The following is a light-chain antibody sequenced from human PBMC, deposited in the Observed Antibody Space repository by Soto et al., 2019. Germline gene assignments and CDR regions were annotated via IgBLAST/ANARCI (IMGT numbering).Light chain of an antibody. Sequence: DIQMTQSPSSLSASVGDRVTITYQASQDISNYLNWYQQKPGKDPKLLIYDASNLETAVPSRFRGSGSGTDFTFTISSLQPEDMAPYYCQQYDNLALTFGGGTKVEIK. V-gene: IGKV1-33*01. CDR1: QDISNY. J-gene: IGKJ4*01. CDR3: QQYDNLALT. CDR2: DAS.